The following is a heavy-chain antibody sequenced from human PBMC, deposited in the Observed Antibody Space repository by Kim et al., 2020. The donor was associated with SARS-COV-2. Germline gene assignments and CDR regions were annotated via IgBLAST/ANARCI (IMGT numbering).Heavy chain of an antibody. CDR3: AKYQTTTMLDY. CDR1: GASISTPNFY. V-gene: IGHV4-39*01. Sequence: SETLSLTCSVSGASISTPNFYWGWVRQPPGKGLEWIGTIHYGGSTSFNPSLRSRVTISEDTSKNQFFLKVTSVTAADTAMYYCAKYQTTTMLDYWGQGILVTVSS. J-gene: IGHJ4*02. D-gene: IGHD2-2*01. CDR2: IHYGGST.